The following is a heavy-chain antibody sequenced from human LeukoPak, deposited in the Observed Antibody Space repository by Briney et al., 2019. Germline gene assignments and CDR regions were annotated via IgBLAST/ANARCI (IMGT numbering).Heavy chain of an antibody. CDR3: AKDLTVTTGVRGLH. CDR2: ISYDGSSK. V-gene: IGHV3-30*18. J-gene: IGHJ4*02. D-gene: IGHD4-17*01. Sequence: GGSLRLSCAASGFTFSSYGMHWVRQAPGKGLEWVAVISYDGSSKYYADSVKGRFTISRDNSKNTLYLQMNSLRAEDTAVYYCAKDLTVTTGVRGLHWGQGTLVTVSS. CDR1: GFTFSSYG.